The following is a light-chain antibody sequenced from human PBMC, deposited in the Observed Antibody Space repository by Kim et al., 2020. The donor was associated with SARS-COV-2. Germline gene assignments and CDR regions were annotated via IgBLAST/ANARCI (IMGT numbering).Light chain of an antibody. CDR2: GAS. J-gene: IGKJ2*01. CDR1: QSVSVN. CDR3: QQYNNWPPYT. Sequence: EIVMTQSPDTLSVSLGERATLSCRASQSVSVNLAWYQQKPGQAPRLLIYGASTRATGIPARFSGSGSVTEFTLTISSLQSEDFAVYYCQQYNNWPPYTFGQGTKLEI. V-gene: IGKV3D-15*01.